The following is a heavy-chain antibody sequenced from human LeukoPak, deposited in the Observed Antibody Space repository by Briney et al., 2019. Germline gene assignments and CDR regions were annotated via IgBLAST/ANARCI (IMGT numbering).Heavy chain of an antibody. CDR1: GFIFSSYW. CDR2: IKQVGSEK. Sequence: PGGSLRLSCAASGFIFSSYWMTWVRQAPGKGLEWVANIKQVGSEKYYVDSVKGRFTISRDNAKNSLYLQMNSLRVEDTAVYYCARVRGDYYLDYWGQGTLVTVSS. J-gene: IGHJ4*02. V-gene: IGHV3-7*04. D-gene: IGHD2-21*01. CDR3: ARVRGDYYLDY.